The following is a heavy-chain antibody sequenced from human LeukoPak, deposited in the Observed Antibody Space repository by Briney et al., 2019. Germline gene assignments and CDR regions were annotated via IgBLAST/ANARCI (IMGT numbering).Heavy chain of an antibody. CDR2: ITSSGSTI. CDR3: ANEGLEVRGVIGF. Sequence: GGSLRLSCAASGFTFSDYYMSWIRQAPGKGLEWVSYITSSGSTIYHADSVKGRFTISRDNAKNSLYLQMNSLRAEDTAVYYCANEGLEVRGVIGFWGQGTLVTVSS. CDR1: GFTFSDYY. J-gene: IGHJ4*02. D-gene: IGHD3-10*01. V-gene: IGHV3-11*04.